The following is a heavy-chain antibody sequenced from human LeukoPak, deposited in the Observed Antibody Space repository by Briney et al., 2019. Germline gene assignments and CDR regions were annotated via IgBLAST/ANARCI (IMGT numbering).Heavy chain of an antibody. D-gene: IGHD6-25*01. CDR1: GGSISSSSYY. CDR3: ARATRGQRADFDY. V-gene: IGHV4-39*07. Sequence: SETLSLACTVSGGSISSSSYYWGWIRQPPGKGLEWIGSIYYSGSTYYNPSLKSRVTISVDTSKNQFSLKLSSVTAADTAVYYCARATRGQRADFDYWGQGTLVTVSS. CDR2: IYYSGST. J-gene: IGHJ4*02.